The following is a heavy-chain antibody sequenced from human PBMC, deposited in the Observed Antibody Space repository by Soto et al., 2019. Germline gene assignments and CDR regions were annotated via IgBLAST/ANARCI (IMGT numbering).Heavy chain of an antibody. CDR3: AREGGYYDFWSGYYWNWFDP. CDR2: TYYRSKWYN. CDR1: GDSVSSNSAA. V-gene: IGHV6-1*01. J-gene: IGHJ5*02. Sequence: SQTLSLPCAISGDSVSSNSAAWNWIRQSPSRGLEWLGRTYYRSKWYNAYAVSVKSRITINPDTSKNQFSLQLNSVTPEDTAVYYCAREGGYYDFWSGYYWNWFDPWGQGTLVTVSS. D-gene: IGHD3-3*01.